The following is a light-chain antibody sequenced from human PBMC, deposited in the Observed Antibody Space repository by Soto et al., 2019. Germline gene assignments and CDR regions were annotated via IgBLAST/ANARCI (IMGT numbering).Light chain of an antibody. V-gene: IGLV2-11*01. CDR3: CSYAGSYSLYV. Sequence: QSALTQPRSVSGSPGQSGTISCTGTSSDVGGCNYVSWYQQHPGKAPKLMIYDVSKRPSGVPDRFSGSKSGNTASLTISGLQAEDEADYYCCSYAGSYSLYVFGTGTKVTVL. J-gene: IGLJ1*01. CDR1: SSDVGGCNY. CDR2: DVS.